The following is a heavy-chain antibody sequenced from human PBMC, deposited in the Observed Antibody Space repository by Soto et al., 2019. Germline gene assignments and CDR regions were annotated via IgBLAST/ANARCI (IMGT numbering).Heavy chain of an antibody. V-gene: IGHV1-69*13. J-gene: IGHJ6*02. D-gene: IGHD3-3*01. Sequence: SVKVSCKASGGTFSSYAISWVRQAPGQGLEWMGGIIPIFGTANYAQKFQGRVTITADESTSTAYMELSSLRSEDTAVYYCARPLLKGTIFGVDVWGQGTTVTVSS. CDR2: IIPIFGTA. CDR1: GGTFSSYA. CDR3: ARPLLKGTIFGVDV.